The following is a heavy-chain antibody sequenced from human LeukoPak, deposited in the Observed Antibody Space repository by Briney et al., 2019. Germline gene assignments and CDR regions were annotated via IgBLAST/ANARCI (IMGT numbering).Heavy chain of an antibody. CDR1: GGSVSSYY. D-gene: IGHD6-13*01. J-gene: IGHJ6*02. V-gene: IGHV4-34*01. Sequence: PSETLSLTCTVSGGSVSSYYWSWIRQPPGKGLEWIGEINHSGSTNYNPSLKSRVTISVDTSKNQFSLKLSSVTAADTAVYYCARGSRAAAGNRLPLSHMDVWGQGTTVTVSS. CDR3: ARGSRAAAGNRLPLSHMDV. CDR2: INHSGST.